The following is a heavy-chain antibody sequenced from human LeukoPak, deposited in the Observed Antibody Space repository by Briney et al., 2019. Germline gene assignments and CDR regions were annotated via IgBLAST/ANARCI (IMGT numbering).Heavy chain of an antibody. CDR3: ARLRRVGATPFDY. CDR1: GGSISSGSYY. Sequence: SETLSLTCTVSGGSISSGSYYWSWIRQPAGKGLEWIGRIYTSGSTNYNPSLKSRVTISVDTSKNQFSLKLSSVTAADTAVYYCARLRRVGATPFDYWGQGTLVTVSS. CDR2: IYTSGST. D-gene: IGHD1-26*01. V-gene: IGHV4-61*02. J-gene: IGHJ4*02.